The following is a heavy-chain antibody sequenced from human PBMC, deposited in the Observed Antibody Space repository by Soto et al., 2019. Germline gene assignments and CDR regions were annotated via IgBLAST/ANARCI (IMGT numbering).Heavy chain of an antibody. D-gene: IGHD1-1*01. CDR1: GASISGFY. J-gene: IGHJ5*02. Sequence: SETLSVSCTVSGASISGFYWSWIRKSAGKGLEWIGRIYATGTTDYNPSLKSRVMMSVDTSKKQFSLKLRSVTAADTAVYYCVRDGTKTLRDWFDPWGEGISVTVS. CDR2: IYATGTT. V-gene: IGHV4-4*07. CDR3: VRDGTKTLRDWFDP.